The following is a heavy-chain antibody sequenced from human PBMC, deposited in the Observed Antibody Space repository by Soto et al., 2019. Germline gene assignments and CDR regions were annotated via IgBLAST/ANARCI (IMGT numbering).Heavy chain of an antibody. CDR3: ARGRTTGYSSSWYWFDP. V-gene: IGHV3-21*01. D-gene: IGHD6-13*01. CDR2: ISSSSSYI. CDR1: GFTFSSYS. Sequence: GGSLRLSCAASGFTFSSYSMNWVRQAPGKGLEWVSSISSSSSYIYYADSVKGRFTIPRDNAKNSLYLQMNSLRAEDTAVYYCARGRTTGYSSSWYWFDPWGQGTLVTVSS. J-gene: IGHJ5*02.